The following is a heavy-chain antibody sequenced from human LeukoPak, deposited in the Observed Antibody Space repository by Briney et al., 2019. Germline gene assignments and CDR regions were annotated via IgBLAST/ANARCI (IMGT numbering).Heavy chain of an antibody. V-gene: IGHV4-59*08. CDR3: ARRRGRDGYNYGLDY. J-gene: IGHJ4*02. CDR1: GGSISSYY. CDR2: IYYTGST. D-gene: IGHD5-24*01. Sequence: SETLSLTCTVSGGSISSYYWSWLRQPPGKGLEWIGHIYYTGSTNYNPSLKSRVTISVDTSKNQFSLKLSSVTAADTAVYYCARRRGRDGYNYGLDYWGQGTLVTVSS.